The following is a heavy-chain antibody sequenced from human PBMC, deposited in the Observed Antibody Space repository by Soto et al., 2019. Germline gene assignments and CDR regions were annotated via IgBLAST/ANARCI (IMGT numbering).Heavy chain of an antibody. CDR2: IYYSGST. Sequence: QVQLQESGPGLVKPSETLSLTCTVSGGSISSYYWSWIRQPPGKGLEWIGYIYYSGSTNYNPSLKRRVPISVDTSKNQFSLKLSSVTAADTAVYYCARSVKVPPQFDYWGQGTLVTVSS. CDR3: ARSVKVPPQFDY. J-gene: IGHJ4*02. V-gene: IGHV4-59*01. CDR1: GGSISSYY.